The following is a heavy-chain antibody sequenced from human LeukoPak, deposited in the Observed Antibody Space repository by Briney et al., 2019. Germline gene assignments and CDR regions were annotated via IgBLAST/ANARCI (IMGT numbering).Heavy chain of an antibody. D-gene: IGHD1-26*01. CDR2: IIPIFGTA. CDR1: RGTFSSNA. V-gene: IGHV1-69*13. J-gene: IGHJ3*02. CDR3: PREWESLAAFDI. Sequence: SVKVSCKASRGTFSSNAISWVRQAPGQGLEWMGGIIPIFGTANYAQKFQGRVTITADESTSTAYMELSSLRSEDTAVYYCPREWESLAAFDIWGQGTMVTVSS.